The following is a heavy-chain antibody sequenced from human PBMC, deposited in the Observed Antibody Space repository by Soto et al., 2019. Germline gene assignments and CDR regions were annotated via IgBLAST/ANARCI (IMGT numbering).Heavy chain of an antibody. J-gene: IGHJ4*02. D-gene: IGHD3-9*01. CDR1: GSSFSGYY. CDR3: ARLEGLATISYYFAC. CDR2: IYHRGIA. V-gene: IGHV4-34*01. Sequence: PSETLCLTCAVYGSSFSGYYWSWIRQPTGKGLEWIGEIYHRGIAYYNPSLQTRVTISLDKSKSHFSLKLNSVTAADSAVYFCARLEGLATISYYFACWGPEGLVTVSS.